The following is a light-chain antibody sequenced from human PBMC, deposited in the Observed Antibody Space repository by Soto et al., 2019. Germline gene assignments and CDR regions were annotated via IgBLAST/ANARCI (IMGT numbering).Light chain of an antibody. Sequence: DIKMTQSPSALSAVVGDRVTITCRASRAIGDRLAWFQQKPGKAPRFLIQTASNLQGGVPSRFSGSGFGTDFTLTITSLQPEDFATYYCQQVESYPSTFGGGTMVDVK. V-gene: IGKV1-12*02. CDR2: TAS. CDR1: RAIGDR. CDR3: QQVESYPST. J-gene: IGKJ4*01.